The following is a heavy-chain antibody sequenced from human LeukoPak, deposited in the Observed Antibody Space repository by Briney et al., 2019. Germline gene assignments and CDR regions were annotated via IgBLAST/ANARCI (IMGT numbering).Heavy chain of an antibody. CDR2: IYYSGST. CDR1: GGSISSGGYY. Sequence: SQTLSLTCTVSGGSISSGGYYWSWIRQHPGKGLEWIGYIYYSGSTYYNPSLKSRVTISVDTSKNQFSLKLSSVTAADTAVYYCAGDSERKRYYYDSSGYSRVIDYWGQGTLVTVSS. D-gene: IGHD3-22*01. CDR3: AGDSERKRYYYDSSGYSRVIDY. V-gene: IGHV4-31*03. J-gene: IGHJ4*02.